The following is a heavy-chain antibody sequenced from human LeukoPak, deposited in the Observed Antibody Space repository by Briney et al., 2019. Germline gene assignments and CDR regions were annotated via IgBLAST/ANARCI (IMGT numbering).Heavy chain of an antibody. CDR1: GFTFSTYE. Sequence: GGSLRLSCAASGFTFSTYEMNWVRQAPGKGLEWVSYISSSGNTIYYADSVKGRFTISRDNAKSSLYLQMNSLRAEDTALYFCATDLSYWGQGTLVTVS. J-gene: IGHJ4*02. CDR2: ISSSGNTI. V-gene: IGHV3-48*03. CDR3: ATDLSY.